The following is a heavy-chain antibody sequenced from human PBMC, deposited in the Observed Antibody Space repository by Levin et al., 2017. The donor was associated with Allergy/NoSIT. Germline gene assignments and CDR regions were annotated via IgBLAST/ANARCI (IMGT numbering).Heavy chain of an antibody. J-gene: IGHJ4*02. CDR1: GFTFSSYA. V-gene: IGHV3-23*01. D-gene: IGHD6-19*01. CDR3: AKTLPRWLVTTNYYFDY. Sequence: GESLKISCAASGFTFSSYAMSWVRQAPGKGLEWVSAISGSGGSTYYADSVKGRFTISRDNSKNTLYLQMNSLRAEDTAVYYCAKTLPRWLVTTNYYFDYWGQGTLVTVSS. CDR2: ISGSGGST.